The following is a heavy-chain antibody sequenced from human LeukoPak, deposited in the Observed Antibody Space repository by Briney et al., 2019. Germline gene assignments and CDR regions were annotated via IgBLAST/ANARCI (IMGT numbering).Heavy chain of an antibody. CDR3: AKLYSGYGYFDY. V-gene: IGHV3-23*01. CDR1: GFTFSNYG. Sequence: PGGSLRLSCAASGFTFSNYGMSWVRQAPGKGLEWVSAISGSGGSTYYADSVKGRFTISRDNSKNTLYLQMNSLRAEDTAVYYCAKLYSGYGYFDYWGQGTLVTVSS. J-gene: IGHJ4*02. D-gene: IGHD5-12*01. CDR2: ISGSGGST.